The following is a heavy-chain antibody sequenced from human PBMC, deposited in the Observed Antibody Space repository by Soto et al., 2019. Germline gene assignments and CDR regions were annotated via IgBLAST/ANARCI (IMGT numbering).Heavy chain of an antibody. Sequence: GASVKVSCKASGYSLKTYSIHWVRQAPGQRLEWMGSINAGSGDTKYSPQFQGRVTITRDTTATTAYMEMRSLRSEDTAVYYCARNRLLWYEEFDPWGQGTLVTSPQ. CDR2: INAGSGDT. J-gene: IGHJ5*02. D-gene: IGHD2-21*01. V-gene: IGHV1-3*01. CDR1: GYSLKTYS. CDR3: ARNRLLWYEEFDP.